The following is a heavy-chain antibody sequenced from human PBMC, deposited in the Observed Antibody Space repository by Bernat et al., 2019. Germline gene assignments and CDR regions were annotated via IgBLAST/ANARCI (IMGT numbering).Heavy chain of an antibody. CDR1: GYTFTSYG. V-gene: IGHV1-18*01. CDR2: ISAYNGNT. Sequence: QVQLVQSGAEVKKPGASVKVSCKASGYTFTSYGISWVRQAPGQGLEWMGWISAYNGNTNYAQKLQGRVTMTTDTSTSTAYMELRSLISDDTAVYYCARDGKDIVLVPAGVDYYYGMDVWGQGTTVTVSS. J-gene: IGHJ6*02. CDR3: ARDGKDIVLVPAGVDYYYGMDV. D-gene: IGHD2-2*01.